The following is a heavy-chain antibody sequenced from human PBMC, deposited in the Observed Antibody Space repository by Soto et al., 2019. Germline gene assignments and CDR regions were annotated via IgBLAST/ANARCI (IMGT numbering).Heavy chain of an antibody. CDR1: GGSISSYY. V-gene: IGHV4-59*01. Sequence: LSLTCTASGGSISSYYWSWIRQPPGKGLEWIGYIYYSGSTSYNSSLKSRVTISVDTSKNQLSLKLSSVTAADTAVYYCARATYYYDSSGYYGHYFDYWGQGTLVTVSS. CDR2: IYYSGST. J-gene: IGHJ4*02. D-gene: IGHD3-22*01. CDR3: ARATYYYDSSGYYGHYFDY.